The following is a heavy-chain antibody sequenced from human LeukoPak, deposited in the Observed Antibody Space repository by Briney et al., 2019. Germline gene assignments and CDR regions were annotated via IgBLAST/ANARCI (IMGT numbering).Heavy chain of an antibody. J-gene: IGHJ4*02. CDR2: ISSSSSTI. Sequence: GGSLRLSCAASGFTFRSYEMNWVRQAPGKGLEWVSYISSSSSTIYYSDSLKGRFTISRDNAKNSLYLQMNSLRAEDTAVYYCARAPIMQFDYWGQGTLVTVSS. D-gene: IGHD3-16*01. CDR3: ARAPIMQFDY. V-gene: IGHV3-48*03. CDR1: GFTFRSYE.